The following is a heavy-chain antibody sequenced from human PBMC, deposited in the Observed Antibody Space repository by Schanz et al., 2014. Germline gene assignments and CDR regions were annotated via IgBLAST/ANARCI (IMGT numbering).Heavy chain of an antibody. J-gene: IGHJ3*02. CDR3: AKGRFGELSAFDI. CDR2: ISGGGGTT. Sequence: EMQLLGSGGGLVQPGGSLRLSCAASGFTFSSYAMSWVRQAPGKGLEWVSAISGGGGTTYYADSVKGRFTISRDNSKNTLYLQMNSLRAEDTAVYYCAKGRFGELSAFDIWGQGTMVTVSS. V-gene: IGHV3-23*01. D-gene: IGHD3-10*01. CDR1: GFTFSSYA.